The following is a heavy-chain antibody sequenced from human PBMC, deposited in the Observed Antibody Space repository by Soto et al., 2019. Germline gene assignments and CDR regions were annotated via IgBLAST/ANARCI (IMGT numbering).Heavy chain of an antibody. CDR3: ARDRVDIVTTTSQRYHYYGVDV. Sequence: QVQLQESGPGLVKPSGTLSLTCAVSGGSITSSNWWSWVRQSPGKGLEWIGEIYHSGDTNYNPSLKSRLTISLDKSKNQFSLKLDSVTAADTAIYYCARDRVDIVTTTSQRYHYYGVDVWGQGATVIVSS. D-gene: IGHD5-12*01. J-gene: IGHJ6*02. V-gene: IGHV4-4*02. CDR2: IYHSGDT. CDR1: GGSITSSNW.